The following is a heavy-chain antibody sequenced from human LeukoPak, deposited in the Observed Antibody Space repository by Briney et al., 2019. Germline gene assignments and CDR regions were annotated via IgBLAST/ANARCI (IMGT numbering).Heavy chain of an antibody. Sequence: PGGSLRLSCAASGFPFVNYAMTWVRQVPGKGLEWVPFIVGDGGSTYYADSVKGRFTISRDNSKNSLYLQMNSLRAEDTALYYCAKGTLGDYRAGPDYWGRGTLVTVSP. J-gene: IGHJ4*02. CDR2: IVGDGGST. D-gene: IGHD4-17*01. V-gene: IGHV3-43D*03. CDR1: GFPFVNYA. CDR3: AKGTLGDYRAGPDY.